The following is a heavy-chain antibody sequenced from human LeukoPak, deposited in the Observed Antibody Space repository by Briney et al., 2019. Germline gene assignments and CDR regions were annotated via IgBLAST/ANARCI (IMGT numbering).Heavy chain of an antibody. V-gene: IGHV3-48*01. CDR1: GFTFSSYS. CDR3: ARGVRDILSGYYTDYYFYYMGV. J-gene: IGHJ6*03. D-gene: IGHD3-9*01. CDR2: ISSSSSTI. Sequence: GGSLRLSCEASGFTFSSYSMNCVRQAPGKGLEWVSYISSSSSTIYYADSVKGRFTISRDNAKNSLYLQMNSLRAEDTAVYYCARGVRDILSGYYTDYYFYYMGVWGKGTTVTVSS.